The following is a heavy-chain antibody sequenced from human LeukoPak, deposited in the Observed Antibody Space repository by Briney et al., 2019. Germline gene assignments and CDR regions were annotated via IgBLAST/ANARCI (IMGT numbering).Heavy chain of an antibody. D-gene: IGHD2-8*02. CDR1: GFTFSSYG. CDR2: IWYDGSNE. CDR3: AATSGTGAFDI. J-gene: IGHJ3*02. V-gene: IGHV3-33*01. Sequence: GGSLRLSCAASGFTFSSYGMHWVRQAPGKGLEWVTVIWYDGSNEYYADSVKGRFTISRDNSKNTLYLQMNSLRAEDTAVYYCAATSGTGAFDIWGQGTMVTVSS.